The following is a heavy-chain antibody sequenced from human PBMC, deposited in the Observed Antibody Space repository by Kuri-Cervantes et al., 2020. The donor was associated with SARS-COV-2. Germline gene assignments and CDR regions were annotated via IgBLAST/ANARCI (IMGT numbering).Heavy chain of an antibody. CDR1: GGSISSSSDY. V-gene: IGHV4-39*01. CDR3: ARQMMSSITIFGVVITRNWFDP. J-gene: IGHJ5*02. D-gene: IGHD3-3*01. Sequence: SETRSLTCTVSGGSISSSSDYWGWIRQPPGKGLEWIGSIYYSGSTYYNQSLKSRVTISVDTSKNQFSLKLSSVTAADTAVYYCARQMMSSITIFGVVITRNWFDPWGQGTLVTVSS. CDR2: IYYSGST.